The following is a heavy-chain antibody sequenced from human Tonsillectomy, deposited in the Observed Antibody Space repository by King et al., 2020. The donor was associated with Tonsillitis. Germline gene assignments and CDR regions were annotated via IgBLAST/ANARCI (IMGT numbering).Heavy chain of an antibody. CDR1: GFTFSSYA. CDR3: AKDGSGWYFDY. D-gene: IGHD6-19*01. CDR2: ISGSGVST. J-gene: IGHJ4*02. V-gene: IGHV3-23*04. Sequence: VQLVESGGGLVQPGGSLRLSCAASGFTFSSYAMTWVRQAPGKGLEWVSTISGSGVSTYYADSVKGRFTISRDNSKNTVYLQMNSLRAEDTAIYYCAKDGSGWYFDYWGQGTLVTVSS.